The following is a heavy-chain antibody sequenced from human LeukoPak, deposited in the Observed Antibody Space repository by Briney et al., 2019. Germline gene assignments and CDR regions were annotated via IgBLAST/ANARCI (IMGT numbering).Heavy chain of an antibody. CDR1: GFTFSTSW. D-gene: IGHD4/OR15-4a*01. CDR2: INGDGSLN. V-gene: IGHV3-7*01. J-gene: IGHJ4*02. Sequence: GGSLRLSCAASGFTFSTSWMTWVRQAPGKGLEWVANINGDGSLNGHVASVKGRFTIPRDNAKNSVYLQMISLRDGDTAVYYCTRDRAYGALDYWGQGTLVTVSS. CDR3: TRDRAYGALDY.